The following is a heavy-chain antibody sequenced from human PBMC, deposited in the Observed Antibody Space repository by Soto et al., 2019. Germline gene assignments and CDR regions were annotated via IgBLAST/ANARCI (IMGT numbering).Heavy chain of an antibody. Sequence: QVKLVQSGAEVKKPGASIKVSCKASGYSFATSGMTWVRRAPGQGLEWVGWISAYNGNSNYDQNLQDRVTMTTDTSTTTAYLELRNLRSDDSAVYYCARARQYYDASGYANWGQGTLVTVSS. CDR2: ISAYNGNS. CDR1: GYSFATSG. CDR3: ARARQYYDASGYAN. V-gene: IGHV1-18*01. D-gene: IGHD3-22*01. J-gene: IGHJ4*02.